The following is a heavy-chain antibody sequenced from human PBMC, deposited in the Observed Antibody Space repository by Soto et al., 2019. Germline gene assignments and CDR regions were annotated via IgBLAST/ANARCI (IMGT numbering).Heavy chain of an antibody. CDR2: VKPGSGYK. J-gene: IGHJ6*03. CDR1: GYVFPSYD. Sequence: QVQLVQSGAEVKKPGASVRVSCKASGYVFPSYDITWVRQAPGHGLEWMGWVKPGSGYKGYAQNFQGRVTLTRNMSISTVYMELSSLRAEDTAVNYCARADPRHYYMAVWGKGTTVTVSS. V-gene: IGHV1-8*01. CDR3: ARADPRHYYMAV.